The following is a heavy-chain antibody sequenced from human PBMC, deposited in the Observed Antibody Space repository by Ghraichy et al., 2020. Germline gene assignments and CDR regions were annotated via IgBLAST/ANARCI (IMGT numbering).Heavy chain of an antibody. CDR3: GRERGNTWMWYVDQ. V-gene: IGHV3-33*01. CDR2: IWNDGKTQ. Sequence: GGSLRLSCAASGFTFSFYGIHWVRQAPGKGLEWVASIWNDGKTQHYADSVTGRFTISRDNSKNTANLHMNDLRAEDTAVYYCGRERGNTWMWYVDQWGLGTLVTVSS. D-gene: IGHD2-15*01. CDR1: GFTFSFYG. J-gene: IGHJ4*02.